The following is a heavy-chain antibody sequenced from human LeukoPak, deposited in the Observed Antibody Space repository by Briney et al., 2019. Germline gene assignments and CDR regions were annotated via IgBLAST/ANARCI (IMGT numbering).Heavy chain of an antibody. Sequence: ASVKVSCKASGYTFTSYGITWVRRAHGQGLEWLGWIRVYNGNTNYAKNFQDRVTMTTDTSTNTAYMELSSLRSDDTAVYYCARVSLWDDILTGSNWFDPWGQGTLVTVSS. J-gene: IGHJ5*02. CDR1: GYTFTSYG. CDR2: IRVYNGNT. D-gene: IGHD3-9*01. V-gene: IGHV1-18*01. CDR3: ARVSLWDDILTGSNWFDP.